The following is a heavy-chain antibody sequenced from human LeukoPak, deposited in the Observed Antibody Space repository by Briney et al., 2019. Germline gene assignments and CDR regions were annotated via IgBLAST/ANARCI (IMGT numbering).Heavy chain of an antibody. V-gene: IGHV3-53*01. CDR1: GFIVSNTY. Sequence: GGSLRLSCAASGFIVSNTYMTWVRQAPGKGLEWVSVIHNDGSTYYADSVKGRFTISRDNSKNTLYLQMNSLRAEDTAVYYCARDAISSGWYDDYWGQGTLVTVSS. J-gene: IGHJ4*02. D-gene: IGHD6-19*01. CDR3: ARDAISSGWYDDY. CDR2: IHNDGST.